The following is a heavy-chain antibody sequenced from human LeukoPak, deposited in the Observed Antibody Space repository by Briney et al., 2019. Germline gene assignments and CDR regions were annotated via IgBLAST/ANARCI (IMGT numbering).Heavy chain of an antibody. D-gene: IGHD3-10*01. J-gene: IGHJ4*02. CDR1: GFTFSSYA. CDR2: ISGSGGST. Sequence: PGGSLRLSCAASGFTFSSYAMSWVRQAPGKGLEWVSAISGSGGSTYYADSVKGRFTISRDNSKNTLYLQMNSLRAEDTAVYYCAKDRGTWPYYYGSGSYIYWGQGTLVTVSS. V-gene: IGHV3-23*01. CDR3: AKDRGTWPYYYGSGSYIY.